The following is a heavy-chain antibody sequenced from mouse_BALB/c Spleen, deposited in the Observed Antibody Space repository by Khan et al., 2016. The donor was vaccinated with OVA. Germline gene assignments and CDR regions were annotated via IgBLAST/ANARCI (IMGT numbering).Heavy chain of an antibody. CDR3: AREGYYGNDRAWFAY. CDR2: IYPGNVNT. Sequence: VQLQESGPEVVKPGASVRISCKASGYSFTNYYINWVKQRPGQGLEWIGWIYPGNVNTKYNENFKGKATLTADKSSSTTYMHLSSLTSEDSAVYSCAREGYYGNDRAWFAYWGQGTLVTVSA. J-gene: IGHJ3*01. D-gene: IGHD2-2*01. CDR1: GYSFTNYY. V-gene: IGHV1S56*01.